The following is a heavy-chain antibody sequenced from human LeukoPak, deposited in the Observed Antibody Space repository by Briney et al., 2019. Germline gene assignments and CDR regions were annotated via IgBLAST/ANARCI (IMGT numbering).Heavy chain of an antibody. V-gene: IGHV1-18*01. Sequence: ASVKVSCKASGYTFTSCAISWVRQAPGQGLEWMGWISAYNGNTNYAQKLQGRVTMTTDTSTSTAYMELRSLRSDDTAVYYCAKDMMYSSSSAYYFDYWGQGTLVTVSS. J-gene: IGHJ4*02. CDR3: AKDMMYSSSSAYYFDY. CDR2: ISAYNGNT. D-gene: IGHD6-6*01. CDR1: GYTFTSCA.